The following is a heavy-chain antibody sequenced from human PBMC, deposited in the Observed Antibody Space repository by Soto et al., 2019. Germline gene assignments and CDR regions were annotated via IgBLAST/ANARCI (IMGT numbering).Heavy chain of an antibody. CDR1: NGSISSAIYY. D-gene: IGHD3-10*01. CDR2: IYHSGST. J-gene: IGHJ5*02. Sequence: SETLSLTCPVSNGSISSAIYYWGWIRQPPGKGLEWIGSIYHSGSTYYNPSLQGRVTISVDTSKNQFSLKLSSVTAADTAVYFCAGRSSLASVQVYFGEISNYNWFDPWGQGTLVTVSS. CDR3: AGRSSLASVQVYFGEISNYNWFDP. V-gene: IGHV4-39*01.